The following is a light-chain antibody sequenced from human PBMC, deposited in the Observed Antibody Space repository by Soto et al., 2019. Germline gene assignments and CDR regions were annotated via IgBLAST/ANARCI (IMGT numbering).Light chain of an antibody. J-gene: IGKJ1*01. CDR1: QSVSSNY. CDR2: GAS. CDR3: QQYGSSYPWT. Sequence: EIVLTKSPGTLSLSPGERATVPCRSSQSVSSNYLAWYQQKPGQAPRLLIYGASSRATGIPDRFSGSGSGTDFTLTIRRLEPEDFAVYYCQQYGSSYPWTFGQGTKVDIK. V-gene: IGKV3-20*01.